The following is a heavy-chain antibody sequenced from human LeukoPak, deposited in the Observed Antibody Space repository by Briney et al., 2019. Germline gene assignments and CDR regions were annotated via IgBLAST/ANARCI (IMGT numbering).Heavy chain of an antibody. D-gene: IGHD5-18*01. Sequence: ASVKVSCKASGYTFPSYDIYWVRQATGQGLEWMGGMHHNRGNTGYAQKFQGRVTMTRNTSISTAYMELSSLRSEDTAVYYCAARPIQLGPQIGFDPWGQGTLVTVSS. CDR3: AARPIQLGPQIGFDP. CDR2: MHHNRGNT. V-gene: IGHV1-8*01. J-gene: IGHJ5*02. CDR1: GYTFPSYD.